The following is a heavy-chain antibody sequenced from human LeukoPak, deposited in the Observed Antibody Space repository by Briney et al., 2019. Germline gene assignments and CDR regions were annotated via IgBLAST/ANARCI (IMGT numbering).Heavy chain of an antibody. CDR3: ARGGYYSLDY. CDR1: GFTFSTYW. Sequence: GGSLRLSCAASGFTFSTYWMHWVRRAPGKGLVWVSRIHNDGSGTTYADYVKGRFTISRDNAKNTLYLQMNSLRAEDTAVYYCARGGYYSLDYWGQGTPVTVSS. J-gene: IGHJ4*02. V-gene: IGHV3-74*01. CDR2: IHNDGSGT. D-gene: IGHD2-21*01.